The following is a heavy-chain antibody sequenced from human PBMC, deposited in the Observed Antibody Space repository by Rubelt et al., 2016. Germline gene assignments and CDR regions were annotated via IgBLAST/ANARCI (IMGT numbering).Heavy chain of an antibody. Sequence: EVQLLESGGGLVQPGGSLRLSCAASGFTFSSYAMSWVRLAPGKGLEWVAAISSNTGSTCYVDSVKGRFTISRDNSKNTLYLQMNSLRVEDTAVYYCAKCRDGYNPQGHFDPWGQGTLVTVSS. V-gene: IGHV3-23*01. CDR2: ISSNTGST. CDR1: GFTFSSYA. D-gene: IGHD5-24*01. J-gene: IGHJ5*02. CDR3: AKCRDGYNPQGHFDP.